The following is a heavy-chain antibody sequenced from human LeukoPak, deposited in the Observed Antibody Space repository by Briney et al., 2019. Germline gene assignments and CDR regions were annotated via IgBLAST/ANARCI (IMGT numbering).Heavy chain of an antibody. V-gene: IGHV3-21*01. D-gene: IGHD5-24*01. CDR2: ISSSSSYI. J-gene: IGHJ4*02. Sequence: GGSLRLSCAASGFNVSSNYMSWVRQAPGKGLEWVSSISSSSSYIYYADSVKGRFTISRDNAKNSLYLQMNSLRAEDTAVYYCARDGGGWLQFGYFDYWGQGTLVTVSS. CDR3: ARDGGGWLQFGYFDY. CDR1: GFNVSSNY.